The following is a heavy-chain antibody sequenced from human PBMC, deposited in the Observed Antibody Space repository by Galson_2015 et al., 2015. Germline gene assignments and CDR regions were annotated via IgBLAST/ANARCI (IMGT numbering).Heavy chain of an antibody. D-gene: IGHD6-19*01. J-gene: IGHJ1*01. CDR3: ARGSHEWLVHI. Sequence: SLRLSCAASGFTVSSYYMSWVRQAPGKGLEWVSVIYSGCSTYYADSVKGRFTISRDNSKNTLYLQMNSLRAEDTAVYYCARGSHEWLVHIWGQGTLVTVSS. CDR2: IYSGCST. CDR1: GFTVSSYY. V-gene: IGHV3-66*02.